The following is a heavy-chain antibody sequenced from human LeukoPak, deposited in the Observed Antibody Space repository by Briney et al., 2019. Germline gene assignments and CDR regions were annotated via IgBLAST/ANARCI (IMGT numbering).Heavy chain of an antibody. D-gene: IGHD4-17*01. V-gene: IGHV3-23*01. J-gene: IGHJ4*02. CDR2: ISGSGGST. Sequence: MRSPHHDKKKGLEWVSAISGSGGSTYYADSVKGRFTISRDNSKNTLYLQMNSLRAEDTAVYYCAKDDYGDYEDYWGQGTLVTVSS. CDR3: AKDDYGDYEDY.